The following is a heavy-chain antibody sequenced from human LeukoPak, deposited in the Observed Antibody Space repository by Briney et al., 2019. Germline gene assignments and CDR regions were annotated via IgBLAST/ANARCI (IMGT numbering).Heavy chain of an antibody. D-gene: IGHD6-13*01. CDR3: AIASSNSWGPNYFDY. CDR2: ISSSGGTK. J-gene: IGHJ4*02. CDR1: GFTFSSYE. V-gene: IGHV3-48*03. Sequence: GGSLRLSCAASGFTFSSYEMNWVRQAPGKGLEWVSYISSSGGTKYYADSVKGRFTISRDNAKDSLFLQMNSLRAEDTALYYCAIASSNSWGPNYFDYWGQGTLVTVSS.